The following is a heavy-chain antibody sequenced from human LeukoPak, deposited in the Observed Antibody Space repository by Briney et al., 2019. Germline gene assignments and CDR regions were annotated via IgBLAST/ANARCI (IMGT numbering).Heavy chain of an antibody. CDR2: INPNSGDT. CDR3: AGQLAAAGLNWFDP. CDR1: GYTFNNYA. Sequence: PLASVKVSCKASGYTFNNYAMNWVRQAPGQGLEWLGWINPNSGDTNYAQKFQGRVTMTRDTSISTAYMELSRLRSDDTAVYYCAGQLAAAGLNWFDPWGQGTLVTVSS. D-gene: IGHD6-13*01. V-gene: IGHV1-2*02. J-gene: IGHJ5*02.